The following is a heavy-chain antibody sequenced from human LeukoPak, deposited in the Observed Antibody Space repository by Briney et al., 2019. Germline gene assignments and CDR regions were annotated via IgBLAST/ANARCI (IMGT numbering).Heavy chain of an antibody. J-gene: IGHJ4*02. V-gene: IGHV3-21*04. D-gene: IGHD5-18*01. CDR2: ISSSSGYI. CDR3: ARGYSYGYFGY. CDR1: GFTFSSHS. Sequence: GGSLRLSCAASGFTFSSHSMNWVRQAPGKGLEWVSSISSSSGYIYYADSVKGRFTISRDNAKNSLYLQMNSLRAEDTAVYYCARGYSYGYFGYWGQGTLVTVSS.